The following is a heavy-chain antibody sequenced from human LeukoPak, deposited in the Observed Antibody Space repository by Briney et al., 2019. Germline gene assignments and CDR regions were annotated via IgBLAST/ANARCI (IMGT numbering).Heavy chain of an antibody. V-gene: IGHV3-30*02. CDR2: IRYDGNIK. J-gene: IGHJ4*02. D-gene: IGHD1-14*01. CDR3: VKDNPLDY. CDR1: GFTFSSYG. Sequence: GGSLRLSCGAPGFTFSSYGMLWVRQSPGKGLEWVAFIRYDGNIKFYADSMKGRFTISRDNSKNTLYLHINSLRPEDTALYYCVKDNPLDYWGQGTLVTVSS.